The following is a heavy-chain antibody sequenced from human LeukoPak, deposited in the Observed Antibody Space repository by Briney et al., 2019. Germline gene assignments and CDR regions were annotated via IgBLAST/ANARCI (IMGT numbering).Heavy chain of an antibody. CDR1: GFTFSSYA. Sequence: GGSLRLSCAASGFTFSSYAMSWVRQAPGKGLEWVSAITESGGSTYYADSVKGRFTVSRGNSKNTLYLQMNSLRAKDTAIYYCAKDVPGSGWSFDYWGQGTLVTVSS. CDR3: AKDVPGSGWSFDY. D-gene: IGHD6-19*01. CDR2: ITESGGST. V-gene: IGHV3-23*01. J-gene: IGHJ4*02.